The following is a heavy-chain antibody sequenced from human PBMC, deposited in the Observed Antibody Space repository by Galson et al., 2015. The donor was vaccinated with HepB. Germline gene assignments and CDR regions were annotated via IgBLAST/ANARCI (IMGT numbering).Heavy chain of an antibody. Sequence: GGTFTSYGISWVRQAPGQGLEWMGWISAYNGNTNYAQKLQGRVTMTTDTSTSTAYMELRSLRSDDTAVYYCARVYSSSWYNWFDPWGQGTLVTVSS. D-gene: IGHD6-13*01. J-gene: IGHJ5*02. CDR1: GGTFTSYG. CDR2: ISAYNGNT. CDR3: ARVYSSSWYNWFDP. V-gene: IGHV1-18*04.